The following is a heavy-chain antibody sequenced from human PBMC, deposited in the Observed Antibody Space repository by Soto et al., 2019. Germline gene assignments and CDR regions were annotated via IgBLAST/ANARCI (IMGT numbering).Heavy chain of an antibody. CDR1: GFTFGDYA. CDR3: TRGRAGLPYYYYGMDV. Sequence: GGSLRLSCTASGFTFGDYAMSWVRQAPGKGLEWVGFIRSKAYGGTTEYAASVKGRFTISRDDSKSIAYLQMDSLKTEDTAVYYCTRGRAGLPYYYYGMDVWGQGTTVTVSS. J-gene: IGHJ6*02. D-gene: IGHD5-12*01. CDR2: IRSKAYGGTT. V-gene: IGHV3-49*04.